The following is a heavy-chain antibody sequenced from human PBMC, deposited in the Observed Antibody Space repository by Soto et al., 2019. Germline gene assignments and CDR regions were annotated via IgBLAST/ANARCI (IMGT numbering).Heavy chain of an antibody. CDR2: IFYSGST. CDR3: ARHKTTRRTVVSAFDP. J-gene: IGHJ5*02. D-gene: IGHD3-22*01. CDR1: GHSITRRTFD. Sequence: KTSESLSLTWTVYGHSITRRTFDWGWLRQPPGKGLEWLGRIFYSGSTFYNPALKRRVTFSVDTSKNHFSLKLSSVTAADTAVYYCARHKTTRRTVVSAFDPWGQGTRVTVSS. V-gene: IGHV4-39*02.